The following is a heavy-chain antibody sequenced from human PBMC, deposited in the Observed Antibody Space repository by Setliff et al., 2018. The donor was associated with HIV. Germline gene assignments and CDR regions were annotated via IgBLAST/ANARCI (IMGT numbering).Heavy chain of an antibody. D-gene: IGHD3-10*01. J-gene: IGHJ4*02. Sequence: PGGSLRLSCAASGFTFSNYWMSWVRQAPGKGLEWVANIKQDGSEIYYLDSVKGRFTISRDNAQNSLFLQMTSLRAEDTAVYYCTPGHYRASSQWGQGALVTVSS. CDR3: TPGHYRASSQ. V-gene: IGHV3-7*03. CDR1: GFTFSNYW. CDR2: IKQDGSEI.